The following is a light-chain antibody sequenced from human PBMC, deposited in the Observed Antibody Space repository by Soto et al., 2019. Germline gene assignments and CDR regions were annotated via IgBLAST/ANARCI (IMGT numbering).Light chain of an antibody. J-gene: IGKJ5*01. CDR2: GAS. Sequence: EIVLTQSPGTLSLSPGERATLSCRASQSVSSIYFAWYQQKPGQAPRLLIYGASRRATGIPDRFSGSGSGTDFTLTISRLEPEDFAVYYCQQFGTSPPSTFGQGTRLAIK. CDR1: QSVSSIY. V-gene: IGKV3-20*01. CDR3: QQFGTSPPST.